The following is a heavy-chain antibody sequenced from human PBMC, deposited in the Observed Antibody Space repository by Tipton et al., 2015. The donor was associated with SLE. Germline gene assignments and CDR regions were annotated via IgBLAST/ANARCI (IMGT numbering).Heavy chain of an antibody. D-gene: IGHD6-13*01. V-gene: IGHV4-59*01. CDR1: GGSISSYY. CDR2: IYYSGST. J-gene: IGHJ2*01. CDR3: ARGDNSSSWEPPGLFDL. Sequence: GLVKPSETLSLTCTVSGGSISSYYWSWIRQPPGKGLEWIGYIYYSGSTNYNPSLKSRVTISVDTSKNQFSLKLSSVTAADTAVYYCARGDNSSSWEPPGLFDLWGRGTLVTVSS.